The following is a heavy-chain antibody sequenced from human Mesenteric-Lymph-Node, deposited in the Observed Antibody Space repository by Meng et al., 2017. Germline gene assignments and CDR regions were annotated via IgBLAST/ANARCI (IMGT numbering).Heavy chain of an antibody. CDR3: ARDGGSYCGSGALRGADC. Sequence: SETLSLTCTVSGGSISSGSYYWSWIRQPPGKGLEWIGYIYYSGSTNYNRSLKSRVTILVDTSKNQFSLKLSSVTAADTAVYYCARDGGSYCGSGALRGADCWGQGTLVTVSS. CDR2: IYYSGST. J-gene: IGHJ4*02. D-gene: IGHD3-10*01. CDR1: GGSISSGSYY. V-gene: IGHV4-61*01.